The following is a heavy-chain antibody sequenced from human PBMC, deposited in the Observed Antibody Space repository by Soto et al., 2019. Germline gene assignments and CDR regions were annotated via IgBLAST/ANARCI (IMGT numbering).Heavy chain of an antibody. CDR3: ARTFAIGASSGAFDI. J-gene: IGHJ3*02. Sequence: QVQLVQSGAEVKKPGASVKVSCKASGYTFTGYYMHWVRQAPGQGLEWMGWINPNSGGTNYAQKFQGWVTMTRDTSISTAYMELSRLRSDDTAVYYCARTFAIGASSGAFDIWGQGTMVTVSS. V-gene: IGHV1-2*04. CDR2: INPNSGGT. D-gene: IGHD5-12*01. CDR1: GYTFTGYY.